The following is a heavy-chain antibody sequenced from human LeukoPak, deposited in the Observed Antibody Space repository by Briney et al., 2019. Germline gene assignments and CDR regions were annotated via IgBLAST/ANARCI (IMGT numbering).Heavy chain of an antibody. J-gene: IGHJ4*02. CDR1: GGSISSGGYY. D-gene: IGHD3-10*01. CDR2: IYYSGST. CDR3: ARLWGPFRYGSGKDYFDY. V-gene: IGHV4-31*03. Sequence: RPSQTLSLTCTVSGGSISSGGYYWSWIRQHPGKGLEWIGYIYYSGSTYYNPSLKSRVTISVDTSKNQFSLKLSSVTAADTAVYYCARLWGPFRYGSGKDYFDYWGQGTLVTVSS.